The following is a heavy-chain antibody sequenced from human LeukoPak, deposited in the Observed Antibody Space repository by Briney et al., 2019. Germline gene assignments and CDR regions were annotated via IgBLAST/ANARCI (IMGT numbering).Heavy chain of an antibody. CDR3: AREGADWFDP. CDR1: GFTFSNYW. CDR2: IKQDGSDK. J-gene: IGHJ5*02. V-gene: IGHV3-7*01. Sequence: PGGSLRLSCAASGFTFSNYWMTWVRQSPGKGLEWVAIIKQDGSDKYYVDSVKGRFTISRDNAKNSLYLQMSSLRAEDTAVYYCAREGADWFDPWGQGTLVTVSS.